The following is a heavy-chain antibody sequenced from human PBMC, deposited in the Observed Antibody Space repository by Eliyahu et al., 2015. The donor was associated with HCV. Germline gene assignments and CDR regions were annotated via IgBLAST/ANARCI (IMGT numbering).Heavy chain of an antibody. CDR1: GGSFSGYY. D-gene: IGHD1-7*01. Sequence: QVQLHQWGAGLLKPSETLSLTCAVXGGSFSGYYWSWIRQPPGKGLXWIGEISHSGSTNXNPSLKSRVTISVDTSKNQFSLKLISVTAADTAVYYCARASYNRNSRHNWFDPWGQGTLVTVSS. CDR2: ISHSGST. J-gene: IGHJ5*02. V-gene: IGHV4-34*01. CDR3: ARASYNRNSRHNWFDP.